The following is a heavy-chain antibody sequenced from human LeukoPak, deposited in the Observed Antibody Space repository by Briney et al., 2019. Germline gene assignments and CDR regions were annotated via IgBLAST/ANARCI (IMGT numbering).Heavy chain of an antibody. Sequence: GGSLRLSCAASGFPFNSYAMHWVRQAPGKGLEYVSGIRYSENNTYYADSVKGRFTISRDNSKNTLYLQMSSLRAEDTAAYFCVRGYSLGPYGMDVWGQGATVTV. V-gene: IGHV3-64D*06. CDR3: VRGYSLGPYGMDV. CDR2: IRYSENNT. CDR1: GFPFNSYA. D-gene: IGHD2-15*01. J-gene: IGHJ6*02.